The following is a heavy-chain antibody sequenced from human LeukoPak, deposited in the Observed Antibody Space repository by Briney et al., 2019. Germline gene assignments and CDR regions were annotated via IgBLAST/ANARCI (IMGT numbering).Heavy chain of an antibody. J-gene: IGHJ4*02. CDR2: IYYSGST. Sequence: NPSETLSLTCTVSGGSISSSSYYWGWIRQPPGKGLEWIVSIYYSGSTYYNPSLKSRVTISVDTSKNQFSLKLSSVTAADTAVYYCARSPGIAAAGTKGNDYWGQGTLVTVSS. CDR3: ARSPGIAAAGTKGNDY. D-gene: IGHD6-13*01. CDR1: GGSISSSSYY. V-gene: IGHV4-39*01.